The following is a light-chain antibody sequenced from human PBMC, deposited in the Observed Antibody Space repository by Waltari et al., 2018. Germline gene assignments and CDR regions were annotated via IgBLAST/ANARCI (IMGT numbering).Light chain of an antibody. J-gene: IGKJ4*01. CDR1: QNIDNY. CDR3: QQSYSNPVT. V-gene: IGKV1-39*01. Sequence: IQMTQSPSSLSASVGDIVTITCRASQNIDNYLNWYQQKPGKAPNLLIYTASSLQSGVPSRFDGSGSGTDFTLTISSLQPEDFATYYCQQSYSNPVTFGGGTKVEIK. CDR2: TAS.